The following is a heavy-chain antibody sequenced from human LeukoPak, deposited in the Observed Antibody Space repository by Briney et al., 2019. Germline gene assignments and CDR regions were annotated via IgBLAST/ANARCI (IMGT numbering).Heavy chain of an antibody. J-gene: IGHJ6*02. Sequence: GGSLRLSCAASGFTFSDYYMSWIRQAPGKGLEWVSYISSSGSTIYYADSVKGRFTISRDNAKNSLYLQMNSLRAEDTAVYYCARDRGRRHYCGSGSYSYYYYYYGMDVWGQGTTVTVSS. V-gene: IGHV3-11*01. CDR3: ARDRGRRHYCGSGSYSYYYYYYGMDV. D-gene: IGHD3-10*01. CDR1: GFTFSDYY. CDR2: ISSSGSTI.